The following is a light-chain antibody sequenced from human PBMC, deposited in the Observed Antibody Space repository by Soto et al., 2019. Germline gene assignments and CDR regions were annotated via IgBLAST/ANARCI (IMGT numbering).Light chain of an antibody. CDR3: QQYNDWPRT. J-gene: IGKJ1*01. V-gene: IGKV3-15*01. Sequence: AMTQSPAGLSVSPGEGVTLSCRASEGVGSSLAWYQQKPGQASRVIIYGASTTAPGIPARFSGSGSGTQFTLTISSMQPEDSAVYHCQQYNDWPRTFGQGTKVDIK. CDR1: EGVGSS. CDR2: GAS.